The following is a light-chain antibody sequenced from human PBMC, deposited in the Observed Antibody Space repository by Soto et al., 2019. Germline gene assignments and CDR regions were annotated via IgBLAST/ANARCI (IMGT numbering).Light chain of an antibody. J-gene: IGKJ1*01. CDR2: KAS. CDR1: QSISSW. CDR3: QQYNSYST. V-gene: IGKV1-5*03. Sequence: DIQMTQSPSTLSASVGDRVTITCRASQSISSWLAWYQQKPGKAPKLLIYKASSLESGVPSRFSGSGSGTEFTVTISSLQPDDFATYYCQQYNSYSTCGQGTKVEIK.